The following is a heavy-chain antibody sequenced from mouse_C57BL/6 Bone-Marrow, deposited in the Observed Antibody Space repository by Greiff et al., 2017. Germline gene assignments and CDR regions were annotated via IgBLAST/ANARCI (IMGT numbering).Heavy chain of an antibody. CDR1: GYTFTSYG. Sequence: VQLKQSGAELARPGASVKLSCKASGYTFTSYGISWVKQRTGQGLEWIGEIYPRSGNTYYNEKFKGKATLTADKSSSTAYMELRSLTSEDSAVYFCARTITTVVATDYFDYWGQGTTLTVSS. D-gene: IGHD1-1*01. CDR3: ARTITTVVATDYFDY. J-gene: IGHJ2*01. CDR2: IYPRSGNT. V-gene: IGHV1-81*01.